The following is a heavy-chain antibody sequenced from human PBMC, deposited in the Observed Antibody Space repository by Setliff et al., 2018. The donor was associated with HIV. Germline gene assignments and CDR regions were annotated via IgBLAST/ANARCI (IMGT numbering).Heavy chain of an antibody. Sequence: SETLSLTCTVSDDPIKSFYWSWIRQPPGKGLEWIGYIYTSGSTNYNPSLEGRVTISVDTSKNQFSLKLSSVTAADTAVYYCARTPEDYDQYFFDRWGQGTLVTVSS. CDR2: IYTSGST. D-gene: IGHD3-22*01. J-gene: IGHJ4*02. CDR3: ARTPEDYDQYFFDR. CDR1: DDPIKSFY. V-gene: IGHV4-4*09.